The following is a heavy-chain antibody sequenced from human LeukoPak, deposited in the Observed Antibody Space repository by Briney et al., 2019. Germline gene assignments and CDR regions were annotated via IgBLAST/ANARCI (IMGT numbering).Heavy chain of an antibody. CDR3: ARRLAQYDCFDP. CDR2: TYYRSTWYN. J-gene: IGHJ5*02. CDR1: RDSVSSNSVT. V-gene: IGHV6-1*01. Sequence: SQTLSLTCAISRDSVSSNSVTWNWIRQSSSRGLEWLGRTYYRSTWYNDYAVSVRGRITVNPDTSKNQFSLHLNSVTPEDTAVYYCARRLAQYDCFDPWGQGILVTVSS. D-gene: IGHD3-9*01.